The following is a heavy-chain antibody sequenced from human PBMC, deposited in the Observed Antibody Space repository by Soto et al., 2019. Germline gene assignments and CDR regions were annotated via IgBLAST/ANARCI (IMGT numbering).Heavy chain of an antibody. J-gene: IGHJ4*02. Sequence: SETLSLTCTVSGGSSSSSTYYWGWIRQPPGKGLEWIGTIYYSGTYYNPSLKSRVTISVDTSKNQFSLKLSFVTAADTAVYYCANWERRFDYWGQGTLVTVSS. CDR3: ANWERRFDY. D-gene: IGHD1-26*01. CDR2: IYYSGT. CDR1: GGSSSSSTYY. V-gene: IGHV4-39*01.